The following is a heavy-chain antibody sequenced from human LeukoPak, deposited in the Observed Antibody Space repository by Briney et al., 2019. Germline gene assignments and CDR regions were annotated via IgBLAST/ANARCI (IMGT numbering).Heavy chain of an antibody. V-gene: IGHV4-39*07. CDR1: GGSISSSSYY. Sequence: PSETLSLTCTVSGGSISSSSYYWSWIRQPPGKGLEWIGEINHSGSTNYNPSLKSRVTISVDTSKNQFSLKLSSVTAADTAVYYCATTYYYDSSPDYWGQGTLVTVSS. CDR2: INHSGST. D-gene: IGHD3-22*01. CDR3: ATTYYYDSSPDY. J-gene: IGHJ4*02.